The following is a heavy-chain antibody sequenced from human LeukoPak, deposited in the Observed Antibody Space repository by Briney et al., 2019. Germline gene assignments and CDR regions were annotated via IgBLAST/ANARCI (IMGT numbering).Heavy chain of an antibody. V-gene: IGHV4-30-4*01. J-gene: IGHJ1*01. CDR1: GGSISSGDYY. D-gene: IGHD3-22*01. CDR2: IYYSGST. CDR3: ARGVSYYDSSGYYNEYFQH. Sequence: SETLSLTCTVSGGSISSGDYYWNWIRQPPGKGLEWIGYIYYSGSTYYNPSLKSRVTISLDTSKTQFSLRLSSVTAADTAVYYCARGVSYYDSSGYYNEYFQHWGQGTLVTVSS.